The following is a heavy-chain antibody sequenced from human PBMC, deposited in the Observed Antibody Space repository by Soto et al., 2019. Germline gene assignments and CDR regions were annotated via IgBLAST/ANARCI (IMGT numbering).Heavy chain of an antibody. J-gene: IGHJ4*02. CDR3: ARLQGGGDCYSGDY. D-gene: IGHD2-21*02. CDR1: GFTFSSYG. CDR2: IWYDGSNK. V-gene: IGHV3-33*01. Sequence: QVQLVESGGGVVQPGRSLTLSCVASGFTFSSYGMHWVRQAPGKGLEWVAGIWYDGSNKNYADSVKGRFTISRDKSKKTLYLQMNSLRAEDTAVYYCARLQGGGDCYSGDYWGQGTLVTVSS.